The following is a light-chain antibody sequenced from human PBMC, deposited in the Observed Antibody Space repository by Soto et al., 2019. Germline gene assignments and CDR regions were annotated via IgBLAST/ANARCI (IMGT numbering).Light chain of an antibody. CDR1: SSNIGAGYD. V-gene: IGLV1-40*01. CDR3: QSYDSTLSAPVV. CDR2: GNS. J-gene: IGLJ2*01. Sequence: QSVLTQPPSVSGAPGQRVTISCTGSSSNIGAGYDVHWYQQLPGTAPKLLIYGNSNRPSGVPDRFSGSKSGTSASLAITGLQAEDGADYYCQSYDSTLSAPVVFGGGTKLTAL.